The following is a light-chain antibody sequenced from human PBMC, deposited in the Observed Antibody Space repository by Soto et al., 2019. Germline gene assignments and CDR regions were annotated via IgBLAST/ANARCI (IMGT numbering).Light chain of an antibody. J-gene: IGLJ1*01. CDR2: EGS. V-gene: IGLV2-23*01. Sequence: QSALTRPASVSGSPGQSITISCTGTSSDVGSYNLVSWYQQYPGKAPKLMIYEGSKRPSGVSNRFSGSKSGNTASLTISGLQAEDEADYYCCSYAGSSTVYVFGTGTKVTVL. CDR1: SSDVGSYNL. CDR3: CSYAGSSTVYV.